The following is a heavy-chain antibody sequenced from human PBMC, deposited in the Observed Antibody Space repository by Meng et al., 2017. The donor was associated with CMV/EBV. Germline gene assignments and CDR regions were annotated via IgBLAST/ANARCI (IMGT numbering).Heavy chain of an antibody. J-gene: IGHJ5*02. CDR1: GGTFSSYA. CDR2: IIPILGIA. V-gene: IGHV1-69*10. CDR3: ARGRGGSSSVFDNWFDP. D-gene: IGHD2-15*01. Sequence: ASVKVSCKASGGTFSSYAISWVRQAPGQGLEWMGGIIPILGIANYAQKFQGRVTITADKSTSTAYMELSSLRSEDTAVYYCARGRGGSSSVFDNWFDPWGQGTLVTVSS.